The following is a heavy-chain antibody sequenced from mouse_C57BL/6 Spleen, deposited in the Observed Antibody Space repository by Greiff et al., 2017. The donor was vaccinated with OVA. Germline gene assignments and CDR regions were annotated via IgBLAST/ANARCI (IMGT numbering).Heavy chain of an antibody. Sequence: EVQGVESGGGLVKPGGSLKLSCAASGFTFSSYAMSWVRQTPEKRLEWVATISDGGSYTYYPDNVKGRFTISRDNAKNNLYLQMSHLKSEDTAMYYCAREDYRNYFDYWGQGTTLTVSS. J-gene: IGHJ2*01. CDR1: GFTFSSYA. CDR3: AREDYRNYFDY. D-gene: IGHD5-5*01. CDR2: ISDGGSYT. V-gene: IGHV5-4*01.